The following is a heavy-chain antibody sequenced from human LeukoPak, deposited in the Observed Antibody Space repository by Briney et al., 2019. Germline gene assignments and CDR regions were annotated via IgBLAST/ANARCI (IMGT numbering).Heavy chain of an antibody. Sequence: GGSLRLSCVASGIILRSYSMNWVRQAPGKGLEWVSYISSFSGTINYADSVKGRFTISRDNAKNSLYLQMNSLRAEDTAVYYCARGGLRYFDWLSRRNWFDRWGQGTLVTVSS. J-gene: IGHJ5*02. D-gene: IGHD3-9*01. CDR2: ISSFSGTI. CDR1: GIILRSYS. V-gene: IGHV3-48*04. CDR3: ARGGLRYFDWLSRRNWFDR.